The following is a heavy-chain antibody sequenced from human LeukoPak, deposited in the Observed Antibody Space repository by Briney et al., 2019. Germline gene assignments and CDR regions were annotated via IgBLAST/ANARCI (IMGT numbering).Heavy chain of an antibody. CDR2: INHSGST. J-gene: IGHJ6*03. CDR3: ARGRGNYGAVNYYYYYMDV. Sequence: SETLSLTCAVYGGSFSGYYWSWIRQPPGKGLEWIGEINHSGSTNYNPSLKSRVTISVDTSKNQFSLKLSSVTAADTAVYYCARGRGNYGAVNYYYYYMDVWGKGTTVTVSS. CDR1: GGSFSGYY. V-gene: IGHV4-34*01. D-gene: IGHD4-11*01.